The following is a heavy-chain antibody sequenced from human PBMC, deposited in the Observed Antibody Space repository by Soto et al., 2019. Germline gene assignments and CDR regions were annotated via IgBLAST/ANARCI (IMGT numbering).Heavy chain of an antibody. CDR1: GGSISSGDYY. CDR2: IYYSGST. V-gene: IGHV4-30-4*01. J-gene: IGHJ5*02. D-gene: IGHD3-3*01. Sequence: TLSLTCTVSGGSISSGDYYWSWIRQPPGKGLEWIGYIYYSGSTYYNPSLKSRVTISVDTSKNQFSLKLSSVTAADTAVYYCARGVDYDFWSGYYRNWFDPWGQGTLVTVYS. CDR3: ARGVDYDFWSGYYRNWFDP.